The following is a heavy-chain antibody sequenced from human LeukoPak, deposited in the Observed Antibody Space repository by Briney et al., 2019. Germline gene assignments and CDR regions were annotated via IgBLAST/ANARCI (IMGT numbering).Heavy chain of an antibody. J-gene: IGHJ6*02. CDR2: TSYGGSNK. CDR3: AKDNFLAAHYYYYGMDV. CDR1: GFTFSSYG. Sequence: GGSLRLSCADSGFTFSSYGMHWVRQAPGKGLEWVAVTSYGGSNKYYADSVKGRFTISRDNSKNTLYLQMNSLRAEDTAVYYCAKDNFLAAHYYYYGMDVWGQGTTVTVSS. D-gene: IGHD6-25*01. V-gene: IGHV3-30*18.